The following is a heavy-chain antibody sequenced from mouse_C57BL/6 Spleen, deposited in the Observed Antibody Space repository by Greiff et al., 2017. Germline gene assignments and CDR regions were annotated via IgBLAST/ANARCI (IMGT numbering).Heavy chain of an antibody. V-gene: IGHV8-2*01. CDR3: WRGLRYYVSSYGCYFDY. J-gene: IGHJ2*01. CDR1: FSLSTSGMGL. D-gene: IGHD1-1*01. Sequence: QVTLKVSGPGILQPSQTLSLACTFSGFSLSTSGMGLSWLRKPSGKALEWLASIWNNDNYYNPSLKSRLTISKETSNYQVFLKLTSVDTADSATYNGSWRGLRYYVSSYGCYFDYWGQGTTLTVSS. CDR2: WNNDNY.